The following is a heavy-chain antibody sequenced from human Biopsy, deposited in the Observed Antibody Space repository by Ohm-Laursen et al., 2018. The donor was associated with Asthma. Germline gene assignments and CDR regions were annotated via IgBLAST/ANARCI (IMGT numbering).Heavy chain of an antibody. J-gene: IGHJ2*01. V-gene: IGHV3-11*01. CDR3: AREKAYSDILTAYYNGWYFDL. CDR2: ISSSGTTI. CDR1: GFPFSDYY. Sequence: SLRLSCAASGFPFSDYYMSWIRQAPGKGLEWVSYISSSGTTIFNADSVKGRSTISRDNAKNSLYLQMNSLRAEDTAVYYCAREKAYSDILTAYYNGWYFDLWGRGTLVTVSS. D-gene: IGHD3-9*01.